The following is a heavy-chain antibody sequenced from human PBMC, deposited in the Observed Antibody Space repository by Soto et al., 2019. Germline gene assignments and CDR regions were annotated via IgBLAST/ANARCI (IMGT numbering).Heavy chain of an antibody. V-gene: IGHV3-30*18. CDR2: ISYDGSNK. Sequence: PGGSLRLSCAASGFTFSSYGMHWVRQAPGKGLEWVAVISYDGSNKYYADSVKGRFTISRDNSKNTLYLQMNSLRAEDTAVYYCAKDSDFGVVTRKYYYYGMDVWGQGTTVTVSS. D-gene: IGHD3-3*01. J-gene: IGHJ6*02. CDR1: GFTFSSYG. CDR3: AKDSDFGVVTRKYYYYGMDV.